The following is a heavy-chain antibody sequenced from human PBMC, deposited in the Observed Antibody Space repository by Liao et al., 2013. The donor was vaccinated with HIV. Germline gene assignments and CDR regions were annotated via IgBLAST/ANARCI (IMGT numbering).Heavy chain of an antibody. CDR1: GGSMSSSSYY. CDR2: IYYSGST. V-gene: IGHV4-39*07. Sequence: QLQLQESGPGLVKPSETLSLTCTVSGGSMSSSSYYWGWIRQPPGKGLEWIGSIYYSGSTYYNPSLKSRVTISVDTSNNQFSLKLSSVTAADTAVYYCAARITISGVAIPHALDIWGQGTMVAVSS. D-gene: IGHD3-3*01. CDR3: AARITISGVAIPHALDI. J-gene: IGHJ3*02.